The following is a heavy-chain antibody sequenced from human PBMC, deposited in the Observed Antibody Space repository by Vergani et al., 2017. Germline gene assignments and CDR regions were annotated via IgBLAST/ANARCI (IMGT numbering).Heavy chain of an antibody. V-gene: IGHV4-4*07. J-gene: IGHJ6*02. CDR2: IYTSGST. D-gene: IGHD2-2*01. CDR3: ARGGRYCISTSCPGGMDV. CDR1: GGSISSYY. Sequence: QVQLQESGPGLVKPSETLSLTCTVSGGSISSYYWSWIRQPAGKGLEWIGRIYTSGSTNYNPSLKSRVTMSVDTSKNPFSLKLSSVTAADTAVYYCARGGRYCISTSCPGGMDVWGQGTTVTVSS.